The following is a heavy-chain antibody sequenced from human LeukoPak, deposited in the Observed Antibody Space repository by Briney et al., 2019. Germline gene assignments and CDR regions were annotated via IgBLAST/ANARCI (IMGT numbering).Heavy chain of an antibody. J-gene: IGHJ4*02. CDR3: ARDQGSDDSSDYWPLDY. V-gene: IGHV1-2*02. CDR2: INTNNRGT. Sequence: ASVKVSCKASGYTFTAYYIHWVRQAPGQGLEWMGWINTNNRGTNNAQKFQGRVTMTRDTSISTAYMELSRLRSDDTAVYYCARDQGSDDSSDYWPLDYWGQGTLVTVSS. CDR1: GYTFTAYY. D-gene: IGHD3-22*01.